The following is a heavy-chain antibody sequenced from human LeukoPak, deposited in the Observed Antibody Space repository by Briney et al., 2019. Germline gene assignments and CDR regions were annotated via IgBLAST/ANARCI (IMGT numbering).Heavy chain of an antibody. Sequence: GVSLKISCKGSGYSFTSYWIGWVRQMPGKGLEWMGIIYPVDSDTRYSPSFQGLVTISADKSISTAYLQSSILWASHTATYYSARQSRSGWPFDPWGQGTAVTVSS. V-gene: IGHV5-51*01. CDR3: ARQSRSGWPFDP. D-gene: IGHD6-19*01. J-gene: IGHJ5*02. CDR1: GYSFTSYW. CDR2: IYPVDSDT.